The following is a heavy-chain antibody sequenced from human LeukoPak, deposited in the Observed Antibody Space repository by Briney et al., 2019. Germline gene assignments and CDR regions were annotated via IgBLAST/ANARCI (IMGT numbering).Heavy chain of an antibody. CDR1: GFTFSSYA. D-gene: IGHD6-13*01. CDR3: AKDRYSSSWSRFDY. Sequence: PGGSLRLSCAASGFTFSSYAMSWVRQAPGKGLEWVSAVGGSGGSTFYADSVKGRFTISRDNSKNTLYLQMNSLRAEDTAVCYCAKDRYSSSWSRFDYWGQGTLVTVSS. CDR2: VGGSGGST. J-gene: IGHJ4*02. V-gene: IGHV3-23*01.